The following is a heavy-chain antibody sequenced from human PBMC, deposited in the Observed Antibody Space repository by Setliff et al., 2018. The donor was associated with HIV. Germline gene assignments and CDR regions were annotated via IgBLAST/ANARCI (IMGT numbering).Heavy chain of an antibody. V-gene: IGHV3-7*01. J-gene: IGHJ4*02. D-gene: IGHD3-22*01. CDR1: GFTFTSYW. Sequence: PGGSLRLSCAASGFTFTSYWMIWVRQAPGKGLEWVANINQDGSEKNYVDSVKGRFTISRDNAKNSLYLQMNSLRAEDTAVYYCAKDRYYDSSGSPFDYWGQGTLVTVSS. CDR2: INQDGSEK. CDR3: AKDRYYDSSGSPFDY.